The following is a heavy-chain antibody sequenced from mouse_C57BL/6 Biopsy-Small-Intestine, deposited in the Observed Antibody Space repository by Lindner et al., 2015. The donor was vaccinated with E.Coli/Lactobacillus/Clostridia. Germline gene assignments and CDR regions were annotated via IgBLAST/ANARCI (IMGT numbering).Heavy chain of an antibody. CDR2: IDPETGGT. D-gene: IGHD6-1*01. CDR1: GYTFTDYE. Sequence: VQLQESGAELVRPGASVTLSCKASGYTFTDYEMHWVKQTPVHGLEWIGAIDPETGGTAYNQKFKGKAILTADKSSSTAYMELRSPTSEDSAVYYCATGRGDYWGQGTTLTVSS. V-gene: IGHV1-15*01. CDR3: ATGRGDY. J-gene: IGHJ2*01.